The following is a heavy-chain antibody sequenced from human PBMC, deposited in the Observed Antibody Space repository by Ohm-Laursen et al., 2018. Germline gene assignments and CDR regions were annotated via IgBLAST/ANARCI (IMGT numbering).Heavy chain of an antibody. D-gene: IGHD2-2*03. CDR3: ARGGVGYCSSTSCYMAEYFQH. CDR1: GFIFSSYE. CDR2: ITGNDNS. Sequence: SLRLSCAATGFIFSSYEMNWVRQAPGRGLECVSSITGNDNSYYADSVKGRFTISRDNAKNSLYLQMNSLRAEDTAVYYCARGGVGYCSSTSCYMAEYFQHWGQGTLVTVSS. J-gene: IGHJ1*01. V-gene: IGHV3-48*03.